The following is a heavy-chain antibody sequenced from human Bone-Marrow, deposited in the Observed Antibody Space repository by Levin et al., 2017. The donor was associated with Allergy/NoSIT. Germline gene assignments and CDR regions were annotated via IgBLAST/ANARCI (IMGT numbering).Heavy chain of an antibody. CDR2: ISPGTGNT. V-gene: IGHV1-2*02. Sequence: GASVKVSCKASGYTFSRNYIQWVRQAPGQGLEWMGWISPGTGNTKLAEKFQGRVTMTSDTSISTAYMELTRLISDDTAIYYCARGVFRALGSVESDFWGQGTLVTVSS. CDR1: GYTFSRNY. D-gene: IGHD3-10*02. CDR3: ARGVFRALGSVESDF. J-gene: IGHJ4*02.